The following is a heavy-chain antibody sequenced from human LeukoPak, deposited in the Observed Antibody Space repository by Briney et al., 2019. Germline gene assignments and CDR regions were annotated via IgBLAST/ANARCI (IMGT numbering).Heavy chain of an antibody. Sequence: SETLSLTCTVTGGSFSTYYWSWIRQPPGRGLEWIGHFYYSGSTNYNPSLKSRVTISVDTSRNQFSLKLTSVTAADTAVYYCARGQGGNYYLNYFDYWGQGALVTVSS. CDR1: GGSFSTYY. V-gene: IGHV4-59*01. CDR3: ARGQGGNYYLNYFDY. J-gene: IGHJ4*02. CDR2: FYYSGST. D-gene: IGHD1-26*01.